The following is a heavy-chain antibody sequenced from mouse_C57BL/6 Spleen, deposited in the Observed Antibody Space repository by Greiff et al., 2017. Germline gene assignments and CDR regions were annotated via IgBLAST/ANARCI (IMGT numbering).Heavy chain of an antibody. CDR2: IDPSDSET. CDR1: GYTFTSYW. D-gene: IGHD2-3*01. V-gene: IGHV1-52*01. Sequence: VQLQQPGAELVRPGSSVKLSCKASGYTFTSYWMHWVKQRPIQGLEWIGNIDPSDSETHYNQKFKDKATLTVDKSSSTAYMQLSSLTSEDSAVYYCARRGDGYYFDGWGQGTTLTVSS. CDR3: ARRGDGYYFDG. J-gene: IGHJ2*01.